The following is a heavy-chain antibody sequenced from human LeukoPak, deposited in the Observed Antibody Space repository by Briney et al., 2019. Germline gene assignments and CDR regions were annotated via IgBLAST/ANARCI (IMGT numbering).Heavy chain of an antibody. Sequence: GASVKVSCKASGYTFTSYDINWVRQATGQGLEWMGWMNPNSGNTGYAQKFQGRVTMTRNTSISTAYMELSSLRSGDTAVYYCARYKRAIGLRRYYYYGMDVWGQGTTVTVSS. CDR3: ARYKRAIGLRRYYYYGMDV. CDR2: MNPNSGNT. V-gene: IGHV1-8*01. CDR1: GYTFTSYD. D-gene: IGHD1-1*01. J-gene: IGHJ6*02.